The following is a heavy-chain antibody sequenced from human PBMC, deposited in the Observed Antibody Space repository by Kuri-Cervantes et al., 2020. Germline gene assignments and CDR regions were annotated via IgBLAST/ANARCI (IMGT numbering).Heavy chain of an antibody. CDR1: GYTFTGYY. Sequence: ASVKVSCKASGYTFTGYYMHWVRQAPGQGLEWMGWINPNSGGTNYAQKFQGRVTMTRGTSISTAYMELSRLRSEDTAVYYCARGRGDSSGYWRGWYYNYGMDVWGQGTTVTVSS. D-gene: IGHD3-22*01. CDR3: ARGRGDSSGYWRGWYYNYGMDV. V-gene: IGHV1-2*02. CDR2: INPNSGGT. J-gene: IGHJ6*02.